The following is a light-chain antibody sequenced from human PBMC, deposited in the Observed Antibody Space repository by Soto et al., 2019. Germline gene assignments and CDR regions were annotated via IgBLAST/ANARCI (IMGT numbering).Light chain of an antibody. Sequence: DLQMTQSPSSLSASVGDVVNITCRASQSISKYINWYQQKPGKAPKLLIYATSSLESGVSPRFSGSGSGTEFTVTISSLQPEDSASYFCQQSYSTPLAFGGGTKVEVK. V-gene: IGKV1-39*01. CDR2: ATS. J-gene: IGKJ4*01. CDR3: QQSYSTPLA. CDR1: QSISKY.